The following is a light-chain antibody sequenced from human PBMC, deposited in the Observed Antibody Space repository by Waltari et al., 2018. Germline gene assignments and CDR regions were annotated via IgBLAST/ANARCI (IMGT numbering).Light chain of an antibody. Sequence: QTALTQPASVAGSPGQSITISCTGTSSDVGGYNYVSWYQQHPGKAPKRMIYDVSKRPSGVSNRCSGSKSGNTASLTISGLQAEDEADYYCSSYTSSSLFGGGTKLTVL. CDR2: DVS. CDR1: SSDVGGYNY. CDR3: SSYTSSSL. J-gene: IGLJ2*01. V-gene: IGLV2-14*01.